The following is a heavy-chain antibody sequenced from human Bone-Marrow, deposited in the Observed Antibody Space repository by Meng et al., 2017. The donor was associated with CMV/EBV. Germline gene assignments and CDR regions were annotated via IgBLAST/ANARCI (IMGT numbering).Heavy chain of an antibody. CDR2: ISWDGGST. D-gene: IGHD6-13*01. Sequence: GGSLRLSCAASGFTFDDYAMHWVRQAPGKGLEWVSLISWDGGSTYYADSVKGRFTTSRDNSKNSLYLQMNSLRAEDTALYYCAKGQYQPKYSSSFTQHYGMDVWGQGTTVTVSS. V-gene: IGHV3-43D*03. CDR3: AKGQYQPKYSSSFTQHYGMDV. CDR1: GFTFDDYA. J-gene: IGHJ6*02.